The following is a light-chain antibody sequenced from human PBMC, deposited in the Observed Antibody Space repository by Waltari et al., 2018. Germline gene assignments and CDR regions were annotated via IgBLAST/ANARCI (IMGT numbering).Light chain of an antibody. CDR1: QCISSW. CDR3: QQYNSYST. V-gene: IGKV1-5*03. J-gene: IGKJ1*01. CDR2: KAS. Sequence: DIQLTQSPSTLPASVGDRVPITCRASQCISSWLAWYQQKPGKAPKLLIYKASSLESGVPARFSGSGSGTEFTLTISSLQPDDFATYYCQQYNSYSTFGQGTKVEIK.